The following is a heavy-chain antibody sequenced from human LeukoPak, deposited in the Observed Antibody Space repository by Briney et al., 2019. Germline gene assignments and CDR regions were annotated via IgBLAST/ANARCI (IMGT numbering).Heavy chain of an antibody. V-gene: IGHV1-24*01. CDR1: GYTLTELS. CDR3: ATDPLLITGTTTDY. Sequence: ASVKVSCKVSGYTLTELSMHWVRQAPGKGLEWMGGFDPEDGETIYAQKFQGRVTMTEDTSTDAAYMELSSLRSEDTAVYYCATDPLLITGTTTDYWGQGTLVTVSS. D-gene: IGHD1-20*01. J-gene: IGHJ4*02. CDR2: FDPEDGET.